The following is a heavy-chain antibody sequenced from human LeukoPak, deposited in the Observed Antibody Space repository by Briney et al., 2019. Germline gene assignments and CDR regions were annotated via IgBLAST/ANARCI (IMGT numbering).Heavy chain of an antibody. Sequence: GRSLRLSCAASGFTFSNHALHWVRQAPGKGLEWVAVISYDGSNKYYADSVKGRFTISRDNSKNTLYLQMDSLRVEDTAVYFRARDGGRGTYFYYGMDVWGQGTTVTVSS. V-gene: IGHV3-30-3*01. CDR1: GFTFSNHA. CDR3: ARDGGRGTYFYYGMDV. D-gene: IGHD1-26*01. CDR2: ISYDGSNK. J-gene: IGHJ6*02.